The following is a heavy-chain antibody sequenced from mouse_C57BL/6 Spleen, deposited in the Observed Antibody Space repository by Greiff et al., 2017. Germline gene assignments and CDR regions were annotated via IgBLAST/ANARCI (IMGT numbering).Heavy chain of an antibody. CDR2: ISYSGST. Sequence: DVQLQESGPGMVKPSQSLSLTCTVTGYSITSGYDWHWIRHFPGNKLEWMGYISYSGSTNYNPSLKSRISITHDTSKNHFFLKLNSVTTEDTATYYCARGDYDKFAYWGQGTLVTVSA. J-gene: IGHJ3*01. D-gene: IGHD2-4*01. V-gene: IGHV3-1*01. CDR3: ARGDYDKFAY. CDR1: GYSITSGYD.